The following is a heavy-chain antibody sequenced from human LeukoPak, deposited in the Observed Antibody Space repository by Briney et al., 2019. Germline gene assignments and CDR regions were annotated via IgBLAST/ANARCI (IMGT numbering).Heavy chain of an antibody. CDR2: IIPIFGTA. CDR1: GETFSNYA. J-gene: IGHJ3*02. Sequence: SVKVSCKTSGETFSNYAISWVRQAPRQGLEWMGGIIPIFGTANYAQKLQGRVTMTTDESTNTAYMELSSLRSEDTAVYYCASERALEAFDIWGQGTMVTVSS. V-gene: IGHV1-69*05. CDR3: ASERALEAFDI.